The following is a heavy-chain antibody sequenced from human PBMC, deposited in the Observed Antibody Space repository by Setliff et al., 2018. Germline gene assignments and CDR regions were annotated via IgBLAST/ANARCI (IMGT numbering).Heavy chain of an antibody. Sequence: ASVKVSCKASGYTFTNYAIHWVRQAPGQRLEWMGWINAGNGDTKYSQDFQGRVTITRDTSASTAYMDLCSLRSDDMAVYYCARGRPTANPYYYYYMDVWGKGTTVTVAS. V-gene: IGHV1-3*03. CDR3: ARGRPTANPYYYYYMDV. J-gene: IGHJ6*03. D-gene: IGHD4-4*01. CDR1: GYTFTNYA. CDR2: INAGNGDT.